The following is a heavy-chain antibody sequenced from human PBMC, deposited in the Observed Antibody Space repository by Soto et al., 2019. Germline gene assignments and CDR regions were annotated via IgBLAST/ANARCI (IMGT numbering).Heavy chain of an antibody. V-gene: IGHV3-74*01. CDR2: IDRNGLTT. D-gene: IGHD1-20*01. J-gene: IGHJ3*01. CDR3: ARNITVEGGGFDL. Sequence: EVQLMESGGGLVQPGGSLRLSCVASGFTFSDSWIHWVRQGPGKGLVWVSRIDRNGLTTRYAASVKGRFTITRNNDRNTVSLEMTGLRVEDTAMYDCARNITVEGGGFDLWGQGTMVTVSS. CDR1: GFTFSDSW.